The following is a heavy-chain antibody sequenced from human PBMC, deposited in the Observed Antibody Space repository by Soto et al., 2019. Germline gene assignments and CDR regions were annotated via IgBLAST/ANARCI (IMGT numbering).Heavy chain of an antibody. CDR2: IYYTGRT. Sequence: SETLSLTCTVSGDSINSYYWSWIRQPPGKGLEWIGYIYYTGRTTYNPSLKSRVTISIGTSKTQLFLHLNSVTAADTAMYYCARYDTAGYSLAFWGQGTLVTVS. CDR1: GDSINSYY. J-gene: IGHJ4*02. D-gene: IGHD3-22*01. V-gene: IGHV4-59*01. CDR3: ARYDTAGYSLAF.